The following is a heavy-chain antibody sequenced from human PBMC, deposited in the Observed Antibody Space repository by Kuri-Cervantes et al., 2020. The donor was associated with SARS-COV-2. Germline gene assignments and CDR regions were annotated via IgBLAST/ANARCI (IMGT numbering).Heavy chain of an antibody. J-gene: IGHJ4*02. CDR2: IYYSGST. CDR3: ARGRRDIVVVPAATPRGFDY. V-gene: IGHV4-59*01. Sequence: SETLSLTCTVSGGSISSYYWNWIRQPPGKGLEWIGYIYYSGSTNYNPSLKSRVTISVDTSKNQFSLKLSSVTAADTAVYYCARGRRDIVVVPAATPRGFDYWGQGTLVTVSS. D-gene: IGHD2-2*01. CDR1: GGSISSYY.